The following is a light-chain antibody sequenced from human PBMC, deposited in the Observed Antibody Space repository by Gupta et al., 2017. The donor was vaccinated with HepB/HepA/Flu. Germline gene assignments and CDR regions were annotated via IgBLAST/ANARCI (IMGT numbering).Light chain of an antibody. Sequence: EIVMTQSPATLSVSPEERATLSCRASQSVSSNLAWYQQKPGQAPRLLIYGASTRATGIPARISGSGSGTEFTLTSSSLQSEDVAVYYWQQYNNWPRTFGQGTKVEIK. J-gene: IGKJ1*01. CDR1: QSVSSN. CDR2: GAS. CDR3: QQYNNWPRT. V-gene: IGKV3-15*01.